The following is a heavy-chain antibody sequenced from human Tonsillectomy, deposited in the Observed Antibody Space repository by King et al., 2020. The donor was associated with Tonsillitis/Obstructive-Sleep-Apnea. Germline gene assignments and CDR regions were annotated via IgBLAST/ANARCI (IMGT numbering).Heavy chain of an antibody. J-gene: IGHJ4*02. Sequence: VQLVESGGGLVKPGGSLRLSCAASGFTFSDYYMSWIRQAPGKGLEWVSYISSSSSYTNYADSVKVRFTISRDNAKNSLYLQRNSLRAEDTAVYYCAGEGKVGWELLGGGIDYWGQGTLVTVSS. D-gene: IGHD1-26*01. CDR2: ISSSSSYT. CDR3: AGEGKVGWELLGGGIDY. V-gene: IGHV3-11*05. CDR1: GFTFSDYY.